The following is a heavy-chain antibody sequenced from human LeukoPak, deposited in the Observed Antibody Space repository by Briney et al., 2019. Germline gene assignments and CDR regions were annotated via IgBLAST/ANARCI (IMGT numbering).Heavy chain of an antibody. D-gene: IGHD5-24*01. V-gene: IGHV3-23*01. CDR2: ISGSGTGT. CDR3: AKAQEDGYNYNAFDI. J-gene: IGHJ3*02. Sequence: TGGSLRLSCAASGXTFSRFAMSWVSQAPGKGLEWVYAISGSGTGTYYVDSVKGRFTTSRDNSKNTLYLQMSSLRAEDTAVYYCAKAQEDGYNYNAFDIWGQGTMVTVSS. CDR1: GXTFSRFA.